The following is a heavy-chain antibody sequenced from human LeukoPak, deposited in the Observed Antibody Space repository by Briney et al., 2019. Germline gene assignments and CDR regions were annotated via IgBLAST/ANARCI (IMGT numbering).Heavy chain of an antibody. J-gene: IGHJ4*02. Sequence: SETLSLTCTVSGGSISSSSYYWGWIRQPPGKGLEWIGSIYYSGSTYYNPSLKSRVTISVDTSKNQFSLKLSSVTAAGTAVYYCARLGRLRVSRVDYWGQGTLVTVSS. V-gene: IGHV4-39*01. CDR1: GGSISSSSYY. CDR2: IYYSGST. D-gene: IGHD5-12*01. CDR3: ARLGRLRVSRVDY.